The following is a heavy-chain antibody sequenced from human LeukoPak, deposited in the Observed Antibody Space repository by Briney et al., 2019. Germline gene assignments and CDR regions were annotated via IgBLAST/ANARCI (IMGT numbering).Heavy chain of an antibody. CDR2: ISYDGSNK. J-gene: IGHJ4*02. CDR3: AKEGGILTGYYATLFDY. V-gene: IGHV3-30*18. CDR1: GFTFSSYG. Sequence: PGRSLRLSCAASGFTFSSYGMRWVRQAPGKGLEWVAVISYDGSNKYYADSVKGRFTISRDNSKNTLYLQMNSLRAEDTAVYYCAKEGGILTGYYATLFDYWGQGTLVTVSS. D-gene: IGHD3-9*01.